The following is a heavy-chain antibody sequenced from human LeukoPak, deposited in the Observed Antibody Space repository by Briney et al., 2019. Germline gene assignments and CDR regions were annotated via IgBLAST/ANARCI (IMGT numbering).Heavy chain of an antibody. D-gene: IGHD5-18*01. CDR3: ARHHQGYSYGYGFDY. CDR2: IDPSDSYT. J-gene: IGHJ4*02. Sequence: GEPLRISCKGSGYSFTSYWISWVRQMPGKGLEWMGRIDPSDSYTNYSPSFQGHVTISADKSISTAYLQWSSLKASDTAMYYCARHHQGYSYGYGFDYWGQGTLVSVSS. V-gene: IGHV5-10-1*01. CDR1: GYSFTSYW.